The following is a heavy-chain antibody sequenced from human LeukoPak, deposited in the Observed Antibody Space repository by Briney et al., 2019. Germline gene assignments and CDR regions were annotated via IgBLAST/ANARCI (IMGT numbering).Heavy chain of an antibody. CDR1: GGSIRSYY. V-gene: IGHV4-59*08. CDR3: ARQVYGGYVSAYSFDY. D-gene: IGHD5-12*01. Sequence: AETLSLTCTVSGGSIRSYYWSWIRQPPGKGLEWIGYIYYSGSTNYNPSLKSRVTISLDTSKNQFSLKLSSVTAADTAVYYCARQVYGGYVSAYSFDYWGQGTLVTVSS. CDR2: IYYSGST. J-gene: IGHJ4*02.